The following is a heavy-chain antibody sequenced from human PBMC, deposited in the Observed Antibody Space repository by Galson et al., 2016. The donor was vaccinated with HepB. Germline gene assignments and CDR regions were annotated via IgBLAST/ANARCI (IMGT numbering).Heavy chain of an antibody. D-gene: IGHD3-9*01. CDR2: IKQDGREK. J-gene: IGHJ4*02. V-gene: IGHV3-7*01. Sequence: LRLSCAASGFTFSSYWMSWVRQAPGKGLEWVANIKQDGREKYYVASVKGRFTISRDNAKNSLYLQMNHLRAEDTAVYYCARGVFRYFDWLPYLDYWGQGTLVTVSS. CDR1: GFTFSSYW. CDR3: ARGVFRYFDWLPYLDY.